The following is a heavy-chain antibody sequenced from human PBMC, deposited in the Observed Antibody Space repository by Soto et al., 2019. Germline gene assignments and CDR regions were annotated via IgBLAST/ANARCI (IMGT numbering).Heavy chain of an antibody. CDR1: GFTVSSNY. CDR3: ARGRNYYDSSGYYRDAFDI. J-gene: IGHJ3*02. CDR2: IYSGGST. Sequence: EVQLVETGGGLIQPGGSLRLSCAASGFTVSSNYMSWVRQAPGKGLEWVSVIYSGGSTYYADSVKGRFTISRDNSKNTLYLQMNGLRAEDTGVYYCARGRNYYDSSGYYRDAFDIWGQGTMVTVSS. V-gene: IGHV3-53*02. D-gene: IGHD3-22*01.